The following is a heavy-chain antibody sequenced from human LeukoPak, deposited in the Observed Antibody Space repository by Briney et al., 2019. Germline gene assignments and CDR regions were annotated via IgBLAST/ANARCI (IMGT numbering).Heavy chain of an antibody. D-gene: IGHD1-26*01. CDR1: GFTFSDYY. CDR3: ARSYGIVGAGTGFYFDS. V-gene: IGHV3-72*01. CDR2: IRNKANSYTT. Sequence: GGSLRLSCLASGFTFSDYYMDWVRQAPGRGLEWVGRIRNKANSYTTEYAASVKGRFTISGDDSQNLLFLQMNSLKTEDTAVYYCARSYGIVGAGTGFYFDSWGQGSLVTVSS. J-gene: IGHJ4*02.